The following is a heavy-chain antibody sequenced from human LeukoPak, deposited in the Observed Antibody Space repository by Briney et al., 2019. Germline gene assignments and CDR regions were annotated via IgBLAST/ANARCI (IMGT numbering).Heavy chain of an antibody. V-gene: IGHV7-4-1*02. CDR3: ARDSPYCSSTSCEIDY. J-gene: IGHJ4*02. D-gene: IGHD2-2*01. CDR2: INTNTGNP. Sequence: ASVKVSCKASGYTFTGYYMHWVRQAPGQGLEWMGWINTNTGNPTYAQGFTGRFVFSLDTSVSTAYLQISSLKAEDTAVYYCARDSPYCSSTSCEIDYWGQGTLVTVSS. CDR1: GYTFTGYY.